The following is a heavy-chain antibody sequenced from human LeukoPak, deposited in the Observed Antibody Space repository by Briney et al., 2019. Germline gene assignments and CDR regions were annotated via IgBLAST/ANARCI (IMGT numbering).Heavy chain of an antibody. V-gene: IGHV4-30-4*01. CDR2: MYYSGST. CDR1: GGSISSGDYY. D-gene: IGHD3-9*01. J-gene: IGHJ4*02. Sequence: SETLSLTCTVSGGSISSGDYYWSWIRQPPGKGLEWIGYMYYSGSTYYNPSLKSRVVISVDTSKNQFSLKLSSVTAADTAVYYCASHSAYDILTGGPYYFDYWGQGTLVTVSS. CDR3: ASHSAYDILTGGPYYFDY.